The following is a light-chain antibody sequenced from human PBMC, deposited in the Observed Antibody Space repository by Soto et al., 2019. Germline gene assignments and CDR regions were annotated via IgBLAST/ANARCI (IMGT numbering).Light chain of an antibody. CDR3: HHLAGT. Sequence: QLTQSPSSLSASIGDRVTITCRASQDITNYLAWYQQQPGKAPKLLVYSASTLHSGVPTRFSGSGSGTEFILTLGRLQPEDCATYYCHHLAGTFGQGTKLEMK. J-gene: IGKJ2*01. CDR2: SAS. CDR1: QDITNY. V-gene: IGKV1-9*01.